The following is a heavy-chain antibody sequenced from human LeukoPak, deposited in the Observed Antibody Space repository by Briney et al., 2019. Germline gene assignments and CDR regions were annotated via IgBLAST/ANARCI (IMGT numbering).Heavy chain of an antibody. CDR2: ISYDGSNK. D-gene: IGHD1-26*01. CDR1: GFTFSSYA. CDR3: ARDRGGSYYVVGAFDI. V-gene: IGHV3-30*04. Sequence: GGSLRLSCAASGFTFSSYAMHWVRQAPGKGLEWVAVISYDGSNKYYADSVKGRFTISRDNSKNTLYLQMNSLRAEDTAVYYCARDRGGSYYVVGAFDIWGQGTMVTVSS. J-gene: IGHJ3*02.